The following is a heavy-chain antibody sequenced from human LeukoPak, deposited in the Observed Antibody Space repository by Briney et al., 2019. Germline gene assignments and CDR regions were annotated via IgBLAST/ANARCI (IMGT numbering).Heavy chain of an antibody. CDR1: GGSISSYY. Sequence: SETLSLTCSVSGGSISSYYWSWIRQPPGKGREWIGYIYYSGSTNYNPSLKSRVTISVDTSKNQFSLKLSSVTAADTAVYYCASQSIAARPIDYWGQGTLVTVSS. CDR2: IYYSGST. V-gene: IGHV4-59*01. CDR3: ASQSIAARPIDY. D-gene: IGHD6-6*01. J-gene: IGHJ4*02.